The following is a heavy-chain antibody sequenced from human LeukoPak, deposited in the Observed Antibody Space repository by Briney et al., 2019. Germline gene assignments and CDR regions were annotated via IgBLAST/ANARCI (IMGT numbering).Heavy chain of an antibody. J-gene: IGHJ4*02. V-gene: IGHV3-7*03. Sequence: GGSLRLSCAASGFTFSSYRMSWVRQAPGKGLEWVANIKQDGSDKYYADSVKGRFTISRDNAKNSLYLQINSLRAEDTAVYYCARKTVVGSYFDYWGQGTPVTVSS. D-gene: IGHD4-23*01. CDR1: GFTFSSYR. CDR2: IKQDGSDK. CDR3: ARKTVVGSYFDY.